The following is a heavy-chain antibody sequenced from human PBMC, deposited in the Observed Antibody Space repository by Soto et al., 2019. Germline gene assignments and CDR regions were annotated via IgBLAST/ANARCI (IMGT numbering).Heavy chain of an antibody. D-gene: IGHD2-15*01. CDR1: GGSISSYY. CDR3: ARSILRRAGHYSYYYMDV. V-gene: IGHV4-59*01. CDR2: IYYSGST. J-gene: IGHJ6*03. Sequence: PSETLSLTCTVSGGSISSYYWSWIRQPPGKGLEWIGYIYYSGSTNYNPSLKSRVTISVDTSKNQFSLKLSSVTAADTAVYYCARSILRRAGHYSYYYMDVWGKGTTVTVSS.